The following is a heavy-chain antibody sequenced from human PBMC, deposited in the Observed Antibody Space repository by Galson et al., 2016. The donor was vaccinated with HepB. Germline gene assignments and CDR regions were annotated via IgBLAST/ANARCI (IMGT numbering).Heavy chain of an antibody. D-gene: IGHD1-26*01. CDR3: AKDGRTKTGTYSYSYYYGLEV. CDR2: ISWNSAII. Sequence: SLRLSCAGSGITFDDYSMHWVRQGPGKGLEWVAGISWNSAIITYADPVKGRFNISRDTAKSSLYLQMNNLRPDDTALYYCAKDGRTKTGTYSYSYYYGLEVWGRGTPVTISS. J-gene: IGHJ6*04. V-gene: IGHV3-9*01. CDR1: GITFDDYS.